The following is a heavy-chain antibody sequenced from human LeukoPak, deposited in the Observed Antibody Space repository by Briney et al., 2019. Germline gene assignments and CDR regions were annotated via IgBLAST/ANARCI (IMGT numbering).Heavy chain of an antibody. J-gene: IGHJ4*02. V-gene: IGHV3-23*01. CDR1: GFTFSSYG. D-gene: IGHD3-10*01. CDR3: AKDRVVRGELFMFDY. Sequence: PGGTLRLSCAASGFTFSSYGMSWVRQAPGKGLEWVSAISGSGGSTYYADSVKGRFTISRDNSKNTLYLQMNSLRAEDTAVYYCAKDRVVRGELFMFDYWGQGTLVTVSS. CDR2: ISGSGGST.